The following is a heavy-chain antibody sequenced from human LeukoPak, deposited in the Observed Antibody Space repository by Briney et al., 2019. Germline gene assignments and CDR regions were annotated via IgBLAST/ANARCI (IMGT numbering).Heavy chain of an antibody. CDR1: GGSISSYY. V-gene: IGHV4-59*08. J-gene: IGHJ6*02. CDR3: ARVQWAVADTGYGMDV. CDR2: IYYSGST. D-gene: IGHD2-15*01. Sequence: SETLSLTCTVSGGSISSYYWSWIRQPPGKGLEWIGYIYYSGSTYYNPSLKSRVTISVDTSKNQFSLKLSSVTAADTAVYYCARVQWAVADTGYGMDVWGQGTTVTVSS.